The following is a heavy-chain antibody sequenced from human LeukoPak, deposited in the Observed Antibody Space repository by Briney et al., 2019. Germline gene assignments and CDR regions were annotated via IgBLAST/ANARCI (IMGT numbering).Heavy chain of an antibody. Sequence: PSETLSLTRAVYGGSFSGYYWSWIRQPPGKGLEWIGEINHSGSTNYNPSLKSRVTISVDTSKNQFSLKLSSVTAADTAVYYCARHRRITMVRGVMNYWGQGTLVTVSS. CDR1: GGSFSGYY. D-gene: IGHD3-10*01. V-gene: IGHV4-34*01. J-gene: IGHJ4*02. CDR2: INHSGST. CDR3: ARHRRITMVRGVMNY.